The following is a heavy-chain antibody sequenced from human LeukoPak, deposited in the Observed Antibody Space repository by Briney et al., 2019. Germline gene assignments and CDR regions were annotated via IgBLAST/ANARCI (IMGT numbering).Heavy chain of an antibody. CDR3: ARDRGGYLDAFDI. V-gene: IGHV3-21*01. J-gene: IGHJ3*02. D-gene: IGHD5-24*01. Sequence: GGSLRLSCAASGFTFSSYGMSWVRQAPGKGLEGVSSISSSSSYIYYADSVKGRFTISRDNAKNSLYLQMNSLRAEDTAVYYCARDRGGYLDAFDIWGQGTMVTVSS. CDR2: ISSSSSYI. CDR1: GFTFSSYG.